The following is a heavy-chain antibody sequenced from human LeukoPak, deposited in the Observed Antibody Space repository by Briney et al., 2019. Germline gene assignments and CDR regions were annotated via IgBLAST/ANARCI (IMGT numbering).Heavy chain of an antibody. CDR2: IDPSDSYT. V-gene: IGHV5-10-1*01. CDR3: TLESTVTTSSGY. J-gene: IGHJ4*02. D-gene: IGHD4-17*01. CDR1: GYSFTSYW. Sequence: GESLKISCQGSGYSFTSYWISWVRQMPGKGLEWMGRIDPSDSYTNYSPSFQGHVTISADKSISTAYLQWSSLKASDTAMYYCTLESTVTTSSGYWGQGTLVTVSS.